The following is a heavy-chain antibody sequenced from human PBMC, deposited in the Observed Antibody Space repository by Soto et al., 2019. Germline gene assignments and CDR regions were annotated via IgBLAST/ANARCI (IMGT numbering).Heavy chain of an antibody. V-gene: IGHV3-30*18. CDR2: ISYDGSNK. D-gene: IGHD6-13*01. CDR1: GFTFSSYG. Sequence: GGSLRLSCAASGFTFSSYGMHWVRQAPGKGLEWVAVISYDGSNKYYADSVKGRFTISRDNSKNTLYLQMNSLRAEDTAVYYCAKDDWRVEYSSSWYSGFDYWGQGTLVTVSS. CDR3: AKDDWRVEYSSSWYSGFDY. J-gene: IGHJ4*02.